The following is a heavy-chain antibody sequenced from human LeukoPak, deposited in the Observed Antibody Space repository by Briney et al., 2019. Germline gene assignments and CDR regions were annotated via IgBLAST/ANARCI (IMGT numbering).Heavy chain of an antibody. CDR3: ARAQWGYPFDV. Sequence: GGSLRLSCAASGFSSSNYWMTWIRQAPGKGLEWVATRKGEGSDKRYVDSVKGRFTISRDDVKNSLYLQLNNLRAEDTAIYYCARAQWGYPFDVWGQGTRVTVSS. CDR2: RKGEGSDK. V-gene: IGHV3-7*03. D-gene: IGHD5-18*01. CDR1: GFSSSNYW. J-gene: IGHJ3*01.